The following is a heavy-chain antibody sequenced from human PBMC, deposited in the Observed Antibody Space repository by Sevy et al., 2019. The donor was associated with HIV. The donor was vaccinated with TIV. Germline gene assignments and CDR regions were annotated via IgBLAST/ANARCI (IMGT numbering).Heavy chain of an antibody. CDR3: SKDADSSLEDPNWFDP. V-gene: IGHV3-9*01. J-gene: IGHJ5*02. CDR2: INWNSVNI. CDR1: GFRFNDYA. Sequence: GGSLRLSCAVSGFRFNDYAMHWIRQVPGKGLEWLSGINWNSVNIVYADSVKGRFTISRDNAKNSLYLDMNSLRSEDTALYYCSKDADSSLEDPNWFDPWGQGTLVTVSS.